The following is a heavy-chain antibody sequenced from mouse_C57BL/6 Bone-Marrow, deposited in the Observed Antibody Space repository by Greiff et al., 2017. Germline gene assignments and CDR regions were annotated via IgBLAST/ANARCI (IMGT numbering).Heavy chain of an antibody. CDR1: GYTFTSYW. J-gene: IGHJ1*03. CDR2: IHPSDSDT. V-gene: IGHV1-74*01. D-gene: IGHD3-2*02. CDR3: AIWRPQPYFDV. Sequence: VQLQQPGAELVKPGASVKVSCKASGYTFTSYWMHWVKQRPGQGLEWIGRIHPSDSDTNYNQKFKGKATLTVDKSSSTAYRQLSSLTSEDSAVYYCAIWRPQPYFDVWGTGTTVTVSS.